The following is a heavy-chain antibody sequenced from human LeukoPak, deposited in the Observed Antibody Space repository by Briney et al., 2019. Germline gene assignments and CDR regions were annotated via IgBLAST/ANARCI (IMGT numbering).Heavy chain of an antibody. CDR1: GGSFSNYY. D-gene: IGHD1-7*01. CDR3: ARRWNYGRNYYIDV. CDR2: INDSGRI. Sequence: SESLPLTRAVYGGSFSNYYGGSIRQPPGRGMGWNGEINDSGRINYNPALMSRVTISVDTSKNQFSLRLTSVTARDTAVYYCARRWNYGRNYYIDVWGKGATVSVSS. V-gene: IGHV4-34*01. J-gene: IGHJ6*03.